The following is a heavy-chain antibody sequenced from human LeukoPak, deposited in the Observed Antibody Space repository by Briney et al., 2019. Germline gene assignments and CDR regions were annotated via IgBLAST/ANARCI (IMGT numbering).Heavy chain of an antibody. CDR2: INHSGST. V-gene: IGHV4-34*01. J-gene: IGHJ4*02. Sequence: SETLSLTCAVYGGSFSGYYWSWIRQPPGKGLEWIGEINHSGSTNYNPSLKSRVTISVDTSKNQFSLKLSSVTAADTAVYYCARGRFGEFHFDYWGQGTLVTVSS. D-gene: IGHD3-10*01. CDR1: GGSFSGYY. CDR3: ARGRFGEFHFDY.